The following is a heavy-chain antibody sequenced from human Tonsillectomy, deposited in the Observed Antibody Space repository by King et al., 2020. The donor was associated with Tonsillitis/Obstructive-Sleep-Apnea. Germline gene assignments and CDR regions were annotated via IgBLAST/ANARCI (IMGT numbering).Heavy chain of an antibody. Sequence: VQLVESGGGLVQPGGSLRLSCAASGFTFSSYWMHWVRQAPGKGLVWISRXXXDESXTSYXDSVKGRFTISRDNXKNTAYLQMXXLRXEDXAVYYCAREIWGNWNLPSEVSGMDVWGQGTTVTVSS. D-gene: IGHD1-1*01. CDR3: AREIWGNWNLPSEVSGMDV. CDR2: XXXDESXT. CDR1: GFTFSSYW. V-gene: IGHV3-74*01. J-gene: IGHJ6*02.